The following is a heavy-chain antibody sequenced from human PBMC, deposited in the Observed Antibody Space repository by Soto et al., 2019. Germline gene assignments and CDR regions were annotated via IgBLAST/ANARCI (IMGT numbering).Heavy chain of an antibody. V-gene: IGHV3-74*03. CDR2: IGPDGSSA. CDR3: ATYHIGYDHGEDYYHVVDV. CDR1: GYSLSTYW. J-gene: IGHJ6*02. Sequence: EVQLVESGGGLVQPGGSLRLSCAASGYSLSTYWMHWVRQIPGQGLTWVSRIGPDGSSATYADSVKGRFTISRDNANNAVYLQINSLRAEDTGVYYCATYHIGYDHGEDYYHVVDVWGQGTTVTVSS. D-gene: IGHD3-16*01.